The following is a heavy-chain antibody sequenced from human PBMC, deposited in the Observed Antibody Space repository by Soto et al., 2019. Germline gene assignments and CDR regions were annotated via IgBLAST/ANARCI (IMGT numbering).Heavy chain of an antibody. CDR1: GFTFSSYS. CDR3: ARDFGSGSYYALFDP. CDR2: ISSSSSYI. V-gene: IGHV3-21*01. Sequence: GGSLRLSCAASGFTFSSYSMNWVRQAPGKGLEWVSSISSSSSYIYYADSVKGRFTISRDNAKNSLYLQMNSLRAEDTAVYYCARDFGSGSYYALFDPWGQGTLVTVSS. J-gene: IGHJ5*02. D-gene: IGHD3-10*01.